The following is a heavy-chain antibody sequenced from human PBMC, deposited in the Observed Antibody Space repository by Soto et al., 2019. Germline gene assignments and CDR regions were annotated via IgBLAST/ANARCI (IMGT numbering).Heavy chain of an antibody. Sequence: QVQLVLSGAEVKKPGASVKVSCKASGFDFTDHYIHWVRQAPGQGLEWMGIISPDGGSTRYSQKFQARITMTRDTSTSTVYMELSSLRSEDTAIYYCARAPRGGVIIVITWAQIDYWGQGTLVTVSS. J-gene: IGHJ4*02. D-gene: IGHD3-10*01. V-gene: IGHV1-46*01. CDR3: ARAPRGGVIIVITWAQIDY. CDR1: GFDFTDHY. CDR2: ISPDGGST.